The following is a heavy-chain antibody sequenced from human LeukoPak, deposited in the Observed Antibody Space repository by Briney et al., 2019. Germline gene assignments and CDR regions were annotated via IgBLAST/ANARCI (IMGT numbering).Heavy chain of an antibody. Sequence: EASVKVSCKASGYTFTGYYMHWVRQAPGQGLEWMGWINPNSGGTNYAQKFQGRVTMTRDTSIGTAYMELSRLRSDDTAVYYCARAVYGGNLPNFDYWGQGTLVTVSS. V-gene: IGHV1-2*02. CDR3: ARAVYGGNLPNFDY. CDR2: INPNSGGT. J-gene: IGHJ4*02. D-gene: IGHD4-23*01. CDR1: GYTFTGYY.